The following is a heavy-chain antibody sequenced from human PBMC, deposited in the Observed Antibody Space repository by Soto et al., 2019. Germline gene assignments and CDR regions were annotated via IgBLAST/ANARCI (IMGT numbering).Heavy chain of an antibody. CDR2: IYYSGST. D-gene: IGHD3-9*01. J-gene: IGHJ4*02. CDR3: ARRYFGFDY. V-gene: IGHV4-59*01. CDR1: GGSISSYY. Sequence: SETLSLTCTVSGGSISSYYWSLIRQPPGKGLEWIGYIYYSGSTNYNPSLKSRVTISVDTSKNQFSLKLSSVTAADTAVYYCARRYFGFDYWGQGPLVTVSS.